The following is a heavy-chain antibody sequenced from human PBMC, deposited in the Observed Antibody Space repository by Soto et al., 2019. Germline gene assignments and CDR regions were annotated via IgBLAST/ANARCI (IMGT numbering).Heavy chain of an antibody. CDR2: ISAYNGNT. V-gene: IGHV1-18*01. Sequence: ASVKVSCKASGYTFTSYGISWVRQAPGQGLEWMGWISAYNGNTNYAQKLQGRVTMTTDTSTSTAYMELRSLRSDDTAVYYCARFYSGYDPSLDIVVVVAAILDYWGQGTLVTVSS. J-gene: IGHJ4*02. CDR3: ARFYSGYDPSLDIVVVVAAILDY. CDR1: GYTFTSYG. D-gene: IGHD2-15*01.